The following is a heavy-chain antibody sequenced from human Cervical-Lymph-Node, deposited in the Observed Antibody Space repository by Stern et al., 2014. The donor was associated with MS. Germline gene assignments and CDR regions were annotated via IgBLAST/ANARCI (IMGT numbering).Heavy chain of an antibody. J-gene: IGHJ6*02. D-gene: IGHD6-13*01. Sequence: EVQLVESGGGLVQPGGSLRLSCVASGFTFRSYWMHWVRQAPGKGLVWVSRINSDGSSTSYADSVKGRFTISRDNAKNTLYLQMNSLRAEDTAVYYCARQGGIAAAGIIYYYYGMDVWGQGTTVTVSS. CDR2: INSDGSST. V-gene: IGHV3-74*02. CDR3: ARQGGIAAAGIIYYYYGMDV. CDR1: GFTFRSYW.